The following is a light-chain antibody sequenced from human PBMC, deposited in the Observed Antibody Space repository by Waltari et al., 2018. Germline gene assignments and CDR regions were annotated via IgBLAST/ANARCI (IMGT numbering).Light chain of an antibody. CDR1: SSNIGHNP. CDR3: GTWDVSLTAAV. CDR2: DNN. V-gene: IGLV1-51*01. Sequence: QSVLTQPPSVSAAPGQKVTISCSGDSSNIGHNPVSWYQQLPGTAPKLLIYDNNKRPSGIPYRFSGSKSGTSATLGITGLQTGDEADYYCGTWDVSLTAAVFGGGTTVSVL. J-gene: IGLJ2*01.